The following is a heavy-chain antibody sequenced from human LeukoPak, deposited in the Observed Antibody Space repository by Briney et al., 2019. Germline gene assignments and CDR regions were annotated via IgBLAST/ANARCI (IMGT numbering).Heavy chain of an antibody. D-gene: IGHD6-13*01. V-gene: IGHV3-74*01. CDR3: ARDGSSWSNWLDP. CDR2: INSDGSST. J-gene: IGHJ5*02. Sequence: GGSLRLSCAASGFTFSSFWMHWVRHAPGKGLMWVSRINSDGSSTSYADSVKGRFTISRDNAKNTLYLQMNSLRAEDTAVYYCARDGSSWSNWLDPWGQGTLVTVSS. CDR1: GFTFSSFW.